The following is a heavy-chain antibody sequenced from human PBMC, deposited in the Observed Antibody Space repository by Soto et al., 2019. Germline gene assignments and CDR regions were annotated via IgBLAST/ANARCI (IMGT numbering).Heavy chain of an antibody. D-gene: IGHD3-9*01. J-gene: IGHJ4*02. CDR3: ARDDILTGNFDY. CDR2: VYYGGST. V-gene: IGHV4-39*02. Sequence: SETLSLTCTVSGGSISSSSYYWGWIRQPPGKGLEWIGNVYYGGSTYYNPSLKSRVTISVETSKSQFSLKLSSVTAADTAVYYCARDDILTGNFDYWGQGTLVTVSS. CDR1: GGSISSSSYY.